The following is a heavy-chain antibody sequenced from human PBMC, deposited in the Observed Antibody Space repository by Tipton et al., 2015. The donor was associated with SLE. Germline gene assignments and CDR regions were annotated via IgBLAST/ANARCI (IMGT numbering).Heavy chain of an antibody. CDR3: ARVWSLGDLPQYLDY. Sequence: LRLSCTVSGGSISSDYWSWIRQPPGKGLEWIGYIYYSGFTDYNPSLKSRVTMSLDTSKNQFSMKMSSVTAADTAVYYCARVWSLGDLPQYLDYWGQGTLVTVSS. V-gene: IGHV4-59*13. CDR2: IYYSGFT. CDR1: GGSISSDY. J-gene: IGHJ4*02. D-gene: IGHD3-10*01.